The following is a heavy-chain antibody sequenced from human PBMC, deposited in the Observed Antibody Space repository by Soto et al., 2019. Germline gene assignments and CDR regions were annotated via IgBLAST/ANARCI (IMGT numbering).Heavy chain of an antibody. CDR2: ISGTTKYI. CDR3: ARSVLFRGLNRAFDI. J-gene: IGHJ3*02. V-gene: IGHV3-21*01. D-gene: IGHD3-10*01. CDR1: GFTFSSFN. Sequence: ESGGGLVKPGGSLRLSCSASGFTFSSFNMHWVRQAPGKGLEWVSSISGTTKYIYYGDSVKGRFTISRDNAENSMFLQMNSLRVEDTAVYYCARSVLFRGLNRAFDIWGQGTLVTVSS.